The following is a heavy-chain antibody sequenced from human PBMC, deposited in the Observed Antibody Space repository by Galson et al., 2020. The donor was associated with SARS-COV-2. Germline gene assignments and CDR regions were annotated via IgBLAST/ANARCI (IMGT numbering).Heavy chain of an antibody. CDR3: ARSETMYHYYGLEV. V-gene: IGHV3-20*04. CDR2: IDWNGGGA. CDR1: GFTFDDHG. Sequence: GESLKISCAASGFTFDDHGLSWDRLAPGKGLEWVAGIDWNGGGATYADSVKGRFSISRDNAKNSLDLQMKSLRAEDTALYFCARSETMYHYYGLEVWGPGTSVTVSS. J-gene: IGHJ6*02.